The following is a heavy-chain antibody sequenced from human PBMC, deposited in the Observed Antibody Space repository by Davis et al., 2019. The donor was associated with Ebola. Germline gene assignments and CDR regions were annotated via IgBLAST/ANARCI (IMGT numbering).Heavy chain of an antibody. V-gene: IGHV3-7*01. CDR2: IKQEGSEK. CDR3: ARGPSTGNSFTY. J-gene: IGHJ4*02. Sequence: GGSLRLSCAASGFTFSSYWMSWVRQAPGKGLEWVANIKQEGSEKYYVDSLKGRFTISRDNAKNSLSLQMNGLRAEDTAFYYCARGPSTGNSFTYWGQGTLVTVSS. CDR1: GFTFSSYW. D-gene: IGHD4-23*01.